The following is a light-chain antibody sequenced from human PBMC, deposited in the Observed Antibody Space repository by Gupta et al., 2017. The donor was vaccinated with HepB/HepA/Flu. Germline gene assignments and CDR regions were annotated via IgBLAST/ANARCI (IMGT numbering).Light chain of an antibody. CDR2: EAS. J-gene: IGKJ2*02. V-gene: IGKV1-5*03. CDR3: QQYDRSCT. Sequence: DLQMTQSPSTLSASVGDRVTVASQASQNIGNSLAWYQQKPVKAPKVLIYEASKEESGVPPRFSGSGNGKDFNLTSGGLQHDDFAYYYCQQYDRSCTFGQGTKVEIK. CDR1: QNIGNS.